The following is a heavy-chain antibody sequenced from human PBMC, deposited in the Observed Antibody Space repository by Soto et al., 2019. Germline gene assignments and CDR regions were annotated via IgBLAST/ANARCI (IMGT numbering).Heavy chain of an antibody. CDR3: ARVGDYGDLDY. V-gene: IGHV4-39*01. D-gene: IGHD4-17*01. CDR2: IYYSGST. CDR1: GGSISSSSYY. J-gene: IGHJ4*02. Sequence: SETLSLTCTVSGGSISSSSYYWGWIRQPPGKGLEWIGSIYYSGSTYYNPSLKSRITISVDTSKNQFSLKLSSVTAADTAVYYCARVGDYGDLDYWGQGTLVTVSS.